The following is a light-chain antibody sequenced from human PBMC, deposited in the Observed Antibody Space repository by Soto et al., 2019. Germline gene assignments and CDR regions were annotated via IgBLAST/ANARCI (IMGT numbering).Light chain of an antibody. J-gene: IGKJ1*01. Sequence: EIVLTHSPGTLSLSPGERATLSCRASQSVSSNLAWYQQKPGQAPRLLIYGASSRATGIPDRFSGSGSGTDFTLTISRLEPEDFAVYYCQQYGSSRTFGQGTKVDIK. CDR2: GAS. V-gene: IGKV3-20*01. CDR3: QQYGSSRT. CDR1: QSVSSN.